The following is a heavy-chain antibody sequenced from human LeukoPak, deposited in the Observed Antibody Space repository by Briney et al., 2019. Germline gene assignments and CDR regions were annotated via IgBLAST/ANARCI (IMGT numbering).Heavy chain of an antibody. J-gene: IGHJ3*02. CDR2: FGPEDGET. CDR1: GYTLTELS. CDR3: ATLHEYYDILRAQDAFDI. Sequence: ASVKVSCKVSGYTLTELSMHWVRQAPGKGLEWMGGFGPEDGETIYAQKFQGRVTMSEDTSTDTACMELSSLRSEDTAVYYCATLHEYYDILRAQDAFDIWGQGTMVTVSS. V-gene: IGHV1-24*01. D-gene: IGHD3-9*01.